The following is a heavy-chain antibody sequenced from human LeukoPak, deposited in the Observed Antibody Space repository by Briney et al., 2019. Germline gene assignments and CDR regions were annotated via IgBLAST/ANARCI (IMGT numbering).Heavy chain of an antibody. CDR2: INPNSGGT. Sequence: ASVKVSCKASGYTFIAYYIHWVRQAPGQGLEWMGWINPNSGGTKYAQKFQGRVTLTRDTSITTAYMELSRLRSDDTAVYYCAKARGLYCSSTSCYDCDVWGKGTTVTVSS. J-gene: IGHJ6*04. CDR3: AKARGLYCSSTSCYDCDV. V-gene: IGHV1-2*02. CDR1: GYTFIAYY. D-gene: IGHD2-2*01.